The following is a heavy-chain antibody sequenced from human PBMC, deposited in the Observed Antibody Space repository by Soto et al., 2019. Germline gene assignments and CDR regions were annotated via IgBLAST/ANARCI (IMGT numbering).Heavy chain of an antibody. CDR2: IIPMFGIT. CDR3: ASDRIYGLVN. J-gene: IGHJ4*02. D-gene: IGHD5-12*01. CDR1: GGTFSSYG. V-gene: IGHV1-69*12. Sequence: QVQLVQSGAEVKKPGSSLKVSCQVSGGTFSSYGFTWVRQAPVQVLEWMGGIIPMFGITNFTQTFPDRMTISAHAPTITAYMPLNILGSHDTAIHFFASDRIYGLVNCGQATLLTVSS.